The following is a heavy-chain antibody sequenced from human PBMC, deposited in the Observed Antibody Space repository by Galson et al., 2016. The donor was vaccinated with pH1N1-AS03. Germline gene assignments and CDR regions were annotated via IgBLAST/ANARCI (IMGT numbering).Heavy chain of an antibody. J-gene: IGHJ3*01. CDR2: INGDATTT. V-gene: IGHV3-74*01. D-gene: IGHD6-19*01. CDR1: GFSFSTYW. CDR3: AKEVGSSGWFDACDL. Sequence: LRLSCAASGFSFSTYWMYWVRQAPGKGLVWLDRINGDATTTKYADSVRGRFTISRDNAKNTPHLQMNSLRVEDTANYFGAKEVGSSGWFDACDLWGQGTVVTVSS.